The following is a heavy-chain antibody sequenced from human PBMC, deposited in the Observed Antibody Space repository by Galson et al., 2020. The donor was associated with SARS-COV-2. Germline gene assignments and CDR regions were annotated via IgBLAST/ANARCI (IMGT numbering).Heavy chain of an antibody. CDR1: GFTFSNHI. CDR2: ISSSGINT. V-gene: IGHV3-30*04. J-gene: IGHJ4*02. D-gene: IGHD6-13*01. Sequence: QLGESLKISCVGSGFTFSNHIIYWVRQAPGKGPEWVALISSSGINTFYIDSVKGRFSISRDNSKNTVNLQMNSLRLEDTAVYYCARVGSSWTRDYWGQGTLVSVS. CDR3: ARVGSSWTRDY.